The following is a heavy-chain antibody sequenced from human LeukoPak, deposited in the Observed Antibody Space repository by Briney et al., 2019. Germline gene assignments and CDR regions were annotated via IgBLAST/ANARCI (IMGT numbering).Heavy chain of an antibody. V-gene: IGHV3-23*01. J-gene: IGHJ5*01. CDR3: AKDLSGSYDS. CDR1: GFTFSDYY. CDR2: LSANGGTT. D-gene: IGHD1-26*01. Sequence: GGSLRLSCAASGFTFSDYYMSWIRQAPGKGLEWVSALSANGGTTYYADSVKGRFTISRDNSKNTLYLQMRSLRVEDTAVYYCAKDLSGSYDSWGQGTLVTVSS.